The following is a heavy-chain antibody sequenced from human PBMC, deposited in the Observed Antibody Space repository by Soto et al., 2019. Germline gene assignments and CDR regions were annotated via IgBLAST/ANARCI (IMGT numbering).Heavy chain of an antibody. J-gene: IGHJ3*02. D-gene: IGHD3-9*01. Sequence: ASVKVSCKASGYTFTSYGISWVRQAPGQGLEWMGWISAYNGNTNYAKKHQGRVTMTKDTSTSTAYMELRSLRSDDTAVYYCARDRYYDILTGHSSRDAFDIWGQGTMVTVS. CDR3: ARDRYYDILTGHSSRDAFDI. CDR1: GYTFTSYG. V-gene: IGHV1-18*01. CDR2: ISAYNGNT.